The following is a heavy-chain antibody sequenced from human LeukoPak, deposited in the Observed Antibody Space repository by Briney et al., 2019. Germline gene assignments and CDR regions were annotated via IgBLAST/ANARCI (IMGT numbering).Heavy chain of an antibody. Sequence: SETLSLTCTVSGGSISSSSYYWGWIRQPPGKGLEWIGSIYYGGSTYYNPSLKSRVTISVDTSKNQFSLKLSSVTAADTAVYYCARHENYDFWSGYSPCAFDIWGQGTMVTVSS. CDR3: ARHENYDFWSGYSPCAFDI. CDR2: IYYGGST. D-gene: IGHD3-3*01. J-gene: IGHJ3*02. V-gene: IGHV4-39*01. CDR1: GGSISSSSYY.